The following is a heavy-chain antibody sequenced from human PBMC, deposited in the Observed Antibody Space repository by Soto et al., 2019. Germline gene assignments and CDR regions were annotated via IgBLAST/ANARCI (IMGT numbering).Heavy chain of an antibody. J-gene: IGHJ5*02. V-gene: IGHV4-39*01. Sequence: WKRKPPGKGLEWIGSIYYSGSTYYNPSLKSRVTISVDTSKNQFSLKLSSVTAADTAVYYCARQKEVLGYCSGGSCYWWFDPWGQGTLVTVSS. CDR2: IYYSGST. CDR3: ARQKEVLGYCSGGSCYWWFDP. D-gene: IGHD2-15*01.